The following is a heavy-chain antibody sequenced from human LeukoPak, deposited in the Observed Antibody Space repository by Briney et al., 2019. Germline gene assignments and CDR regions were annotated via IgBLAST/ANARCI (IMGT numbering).Heavy chain of an antibody. Sequence: SETLSLTCTVSGDSIRSSSYHWGWIRQPPGKGLEWIGSIYYSGSTYNNRSLKRRLTISIDTSKNQFSLRLSSVTAADTAVYYCARHLTSGWYPFDYWGQGTLVTVSS. CDR1: GDSIRSSSYH. CDR2: IYYSGST. D-gene: IGHD6-19*01. V-gene: IGHV4-39*01. CDR3: ARHLTSGWYPFDY. J-gene: IGHJ4*02.